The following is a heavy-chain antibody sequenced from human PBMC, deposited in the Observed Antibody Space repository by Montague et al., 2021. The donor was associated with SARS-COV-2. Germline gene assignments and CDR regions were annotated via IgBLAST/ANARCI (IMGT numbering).Heavy chain of an antibody. CDR3: ARATSVRGAVNWFDP. CDR2: INYGGGT. CDR1: GGSISSHY. D-gene: IGHD3-10*01. J-gene: IGHJ5*02. Sequence: SETLSLTSAVSGGSISSHYWSFIRQLPGKGLEWIAYINYGGGTNYNPSLKSRVTISVDTSKNHFSLQLRSVTPADTAVYFCARATSVRGAVNWFDPWGQGTLVTVSS. V-gene: IGHV4-59*11.